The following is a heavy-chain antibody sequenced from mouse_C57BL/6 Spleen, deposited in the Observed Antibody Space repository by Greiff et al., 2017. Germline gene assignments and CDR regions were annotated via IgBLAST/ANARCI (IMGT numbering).Heavy chain of an antibody. CDR3: AREIYYYGSSYYFDY. J-gene: IGHJ2*01. D-gene: IGHD1-1*01. V-gene: IGHV1-80*01. CDR2: IYPGDGDT. CDR1: GYAFSSYW. Sequence: VQLQQSGAELVKPGASVKISCKASGYAFSSYWMNWVKQRPGKGLAWIGQIYPGDGDTNYNGKFKGKATLTADKSSSTAYMQLSSLTSEDSAVYFCAREIYYYGSSYYFDYWGQGTTLTVSS.